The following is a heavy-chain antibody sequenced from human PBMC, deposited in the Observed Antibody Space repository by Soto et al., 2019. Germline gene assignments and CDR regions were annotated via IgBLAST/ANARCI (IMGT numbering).Heavy chain of an antibody. J-gene: IGHJ3*02. V-gene: IGHV4-34*01. CDR1: AGSFSHYY. Sequence: PSETLSLTCAVYAGSFSHYYWNWIRQYPGKGLGWIGKIKHSGSSNYNPSLRSRVSISVDMSKNQFSLRLTSVTAAGTAVYYCARGGSSDWQVALDIWGQGTMVTVS. D-gene: IGHD6-19*01. CDR2: IKHSGSS. CDR3: ARGGSSDWQVALDI.